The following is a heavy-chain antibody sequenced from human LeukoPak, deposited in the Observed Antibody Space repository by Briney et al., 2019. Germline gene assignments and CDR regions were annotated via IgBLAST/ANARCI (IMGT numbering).Heavy chain of an antibody. CDR3: AREVDIAVAGTVLLDAFDI. V-gene: IGHV1-69*06. Sequence: GASVKVSCKASGGTFSSYAISWVRQAPGQGLEWMGGIIPIFGTANYAQKFQGRVTITADKSTSTAYMELSSLRSEDTAVYYCAREVDIAVAGTVLLDAFDIWGQGTMVTVSS. CDR1: GGTFSSYA. J-gene: IGHJ3*02. CDR2: IIPIFGTA. D-gene: IGHD6-19*01.